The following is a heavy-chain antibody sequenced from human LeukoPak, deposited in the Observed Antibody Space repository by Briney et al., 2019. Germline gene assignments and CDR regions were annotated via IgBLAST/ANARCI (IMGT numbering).Heavy chain of an antibody. CDR3: ARYYDILTGNPGDDY. CDR2: ISAYNGNT. D-gene: IGHD3-9*01. Sequence: ASVKVSCKASGYTFTSYGISWVRQAPGQGLEWMGWISAYNGNTNYAQKLQGRVTMTTDTSTSTAYMELWSLRSDDTAVYYCARYYDILTGNPGDDYWGQGTLVTVSS. J-gene: IGHJ4*02. CDR1: GYTFTSYG. V-gene: IGHV1-18*01.